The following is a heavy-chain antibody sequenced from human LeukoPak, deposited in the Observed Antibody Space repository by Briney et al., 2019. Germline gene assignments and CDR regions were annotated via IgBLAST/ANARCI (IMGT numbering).Heavy chain of an antibody. J-gene: IGHJ6*02. CDR2: IRYDGSNK. Sequence: PGVSLRLSCAASGFTFSSCGMHWVRQAPGKGLEWVAFIRYDGSNKYYADSVKGRFTISRDNSKNTLYLQMNSLRAEDTAVYYCARGAGMDVWGQGTTVTVSS. CDR1: GFTFSSCG. CDR3: ARGAGMDV. V-gene: IGHV3-30*02.